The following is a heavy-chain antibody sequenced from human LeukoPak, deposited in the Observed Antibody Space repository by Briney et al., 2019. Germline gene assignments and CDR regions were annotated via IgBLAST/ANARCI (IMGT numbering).Heavy chain of an antibody. J-gene: IGHJ4*02. CDR3: AKGNGYPPYYFDY. D-gene: IGHD3-3*01. CDR2: IYTGGST. V-gene: IGHV3-53*01. CDR1: GFTVSTYY. Sequence: QTGGSLRLSCAASGFTVSTYYMSWVRQAPEKGLEWVSVIYTGGSTYYADSVKGRFTVSRDNSKNTLFLQMNSLRAEDTAVYYCAKGNGYPPYYFDYWGQGTLVTVSS.